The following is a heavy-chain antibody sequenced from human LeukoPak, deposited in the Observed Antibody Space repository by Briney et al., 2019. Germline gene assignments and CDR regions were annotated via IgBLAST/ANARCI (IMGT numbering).Heavy chain of an antibody. V-gene: IGHV3-23*01. CDR3: AKVFKQLDYFDY. D-gene: IGHD6-13*01. CDR1: GFTFSSYA. J-gene: IGHJ4*02. CDR2: ISGSGGST. Sequence: PGGSLRLSCAASGFTFSSYAMSWVRQAPGKGLEWVSTISGSGGSTYYADSVKGRFTVSRDNSKNTLYLQMNSLRAEDTAVYYCAKVFKQLDYFDYWGQGTLVTVSS.